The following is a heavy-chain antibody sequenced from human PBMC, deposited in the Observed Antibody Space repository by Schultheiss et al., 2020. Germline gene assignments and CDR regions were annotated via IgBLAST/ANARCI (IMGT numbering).Heavy chain of an antibody. D-gene: IGHD1-26*01. V-gene: IGHV4-30-4*07. CDR2: IYYSGST. CDR1: GGSISSGGYS. CDR3: ARGGGGSYLDY. J-gene: IGHJ4*02. Sequence: SETLSLTCAVSGGSISSGGYSWSWIRQPPGKGLEWIGYIYYSGSTYYNPSLKSRVTISVDTSKNQFSLKLSSVTAADTAVYYCARGGGGSYLDYWGQGTLVTVSS.